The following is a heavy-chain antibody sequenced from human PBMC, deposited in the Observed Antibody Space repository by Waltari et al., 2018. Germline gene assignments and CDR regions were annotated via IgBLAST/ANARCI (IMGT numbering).Heavy chain of an antibody. J-gene: IGHJ4*02. CDR2: INADGRAT. D-gene: IGHD3-3*01. V-gene: IGHV3-74*01. Sequence: EVQLVASGGGVVQPGGSLRLSCAASGFTFSASRMHWVRQAPGKGLVWVSLINADGRATLYADSVKGRFTMSRDNAKDTLYLQMNSLRGEDTAVYYCAIQISGVVFWGQGTLVTVSS. CDR3: AIQISGVVF. CDR1: GFTFSASR.